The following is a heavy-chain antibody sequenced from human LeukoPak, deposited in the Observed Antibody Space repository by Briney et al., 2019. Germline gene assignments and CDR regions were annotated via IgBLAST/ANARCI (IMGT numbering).Heavy chain of an antibody. CDR1: GFSFSSYS. CDR2: INSRSDTI. V-gene: IGHV3-48*01. J-gene: IGHJ4*02. Sequence: GGSLRLSCVASGFSFSSYSMNWVRQAPGKGLEWISYINSRSDTIYYADSVKGRFTVSRDNANNSLHLQMNSLRAEDTAVHYCARFFVSLVPGPTGLLNDYWGQGTLVTVSS. CDR3: ARFFVSLVPGPTGLLNDY. D-gene: IGHD2-2*01.